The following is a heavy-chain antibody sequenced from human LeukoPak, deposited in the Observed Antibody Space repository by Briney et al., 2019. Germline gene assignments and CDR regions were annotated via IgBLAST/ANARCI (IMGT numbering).Heavy chain of an antibody. V-gene: IGHV4-34*01. CDR1: GGSFSGYY. CDR2: INHSGST. J-gene: IGHJ4*02. CDR3: ARRTAVAGTSFDY. D-gene: IGHD6-19*01. Sequence: SETLSLTCAVYGGSFSGYYWSWIRQPPGKGLEWIGEINHSGSTNYNPSLKSRVTISVDTSKNQFSLKLSSVTAADTAVYYCARRTAVAGTSFDYWGQGTLVTVSS.